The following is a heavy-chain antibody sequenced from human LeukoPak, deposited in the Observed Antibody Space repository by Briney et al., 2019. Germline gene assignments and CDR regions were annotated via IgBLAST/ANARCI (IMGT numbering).Heavy chain of an antibody. J-gene: IGHJ3*02. CDR2: ISGSGGST. Sequence: GGSLRLSCAASGFTFSSYAMSWVRQAPGRGLEWVSVISGSGGSTYYADSVKGRFTISRDNSKNTLYLQMSSLRAEDTAVYYCARGSRGEGAHDAFDIWGQGTMVTVSS. CDR1: GFTFSSYA. V-gene: IGHV3-23*01. D-gene: IGHD3-10*01. CDR3: ARGSRGEGAHDAFDI.